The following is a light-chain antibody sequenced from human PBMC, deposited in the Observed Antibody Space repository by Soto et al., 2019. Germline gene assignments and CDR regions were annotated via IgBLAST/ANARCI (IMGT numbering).Light chain of an antibody. CDR1: QSLLYRSTNNNY. CDR3: HQYYTPQIT. CDR2: WAS. J-gene: IGKJ4*01. Sequence: DIVLTQIPDSLTLSLGETATIKCKSSQSLLYRSTNNNYLAWYQQKPGQSPKVIMYWASTRASGVPDRFSGSGSGTDFTLTSRNLQPVDVAVYYCHQYYTPQITFGGGTKV. V-gene: IGKV4-1*01.